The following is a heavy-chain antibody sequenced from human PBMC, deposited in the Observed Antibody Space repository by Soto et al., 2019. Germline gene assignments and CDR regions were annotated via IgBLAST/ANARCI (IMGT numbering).Heavy chain of an antibody. CDR1: GFTFSDHY. V-gene: IGHV3-72*01. CDR3: ARVRLGTQKYFAL. CDR2: IRNKANSYTT. J-gene: IGHJ2*01. Sequence: EVQLVESGGGLVQPGGSLRLSCAAAGFTFSDHYFDWVRQAPGKGLEWVARIRNKANSYTTAYAASGKGRFTVSRDDSKNSLCLQMNSLKTEDTAVYYCARVRLGTQKYFALWGRGILVTVSS. D-gene: IGHD7-27*01.